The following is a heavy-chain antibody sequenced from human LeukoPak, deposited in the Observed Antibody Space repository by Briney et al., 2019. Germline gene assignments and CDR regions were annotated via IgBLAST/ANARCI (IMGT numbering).Heavy chain of an antibody. J-gene: IGHJ6*03. CDR2: IMPLFNTA. V-gene: IGHV1-69*05. CDR3: ARVDRYHYYLDV. Sequence: SVKASCKAPGGTFSSYSITWVRQAPGQGLEWMGGIMPLFNTANYAQQFQGRVTITTDESTSTAYMELSSLRFEDTAMYYCARVDRYHYYLDVWGKGTTVTVSS. CDR1: GGTFSSYS.